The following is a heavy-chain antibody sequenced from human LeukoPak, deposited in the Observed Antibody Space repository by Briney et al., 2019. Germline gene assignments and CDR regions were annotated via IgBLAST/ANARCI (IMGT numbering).Heavy chain of an antibody. CDR2: INPNSGGT. D-gene: IGHD2-15*01. CDR1: GYTFTGYY. J-gene: IGHJ5*02. Sequence: ASVKVSCKASGYTFTGYYMHWVRQAPGQGLERMGWINPNSGGTNYAQKFQGRVTMTRDTSISTAYMELSRLRSDDTAVYYCARSGEVYCSGGSCYWFDPWGQGTLVTVSS. V-gene: IGHV1-2*02. CDR3: ARSGEVYCSGGSCYWFDP.